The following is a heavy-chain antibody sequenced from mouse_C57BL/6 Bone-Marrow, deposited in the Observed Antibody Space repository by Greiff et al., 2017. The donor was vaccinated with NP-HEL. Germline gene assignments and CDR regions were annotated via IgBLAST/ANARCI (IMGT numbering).Heavy chain of an antibody. CDR2: IHPNSGST. J-gene: IGHJ2*01. Sequence: VQLQQPGAELVKPGASVKLSCKASGYTFTSYWMHWVKQRPGQGLEWIGMIHPNSGSTNTNEKFKSKATLTVDKSSSTAYMQLSSLTSEDSAVYYCAREGYYSSPDYFDYWGQGTTLTVSS. D-gene: IGHD1-1*01. CDR1: GYTFTSYW. V-gene: IGHV1-64*01. CDR3: AREGYYSSPDYFDY.